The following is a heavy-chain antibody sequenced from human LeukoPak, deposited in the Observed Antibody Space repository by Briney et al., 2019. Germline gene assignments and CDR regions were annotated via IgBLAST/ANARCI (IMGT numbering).Heavy chain of an antibody. D-gene: IGHD3-10*01. J-gene: IGHJ4*02. CDR3: AKAQYSLGSAPGFDY. Sequence: PGGSLRLSCAASGFTFSTYGMSWVRQAPGKGLEWVSAISGSGGSTYYADSVKGRFTISRDNSKNTLYLQMNSLRAEDTAVYYCAKAQYSLGSAPGFDYWGQGTLVTVSS. CDR2: ISGSGGST. V-gene: IGHV3-23*01. CDR1: GFTFSTYG.